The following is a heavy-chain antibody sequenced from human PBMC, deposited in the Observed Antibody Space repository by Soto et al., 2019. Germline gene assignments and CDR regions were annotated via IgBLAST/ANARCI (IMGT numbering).Heavy chain of an antibody. V-gene: IGHV3-48*03. Sequence: GGSLRRSCAASGFTFSGYEMNWVRQAPGKGLEWVSYISSSGSTIYYADSVKGRFTISRDNAKISLYLQMSSLRAEDTAVYYCARLRGNYLWLDYWGQGTLVTVSS. J-gene: IGHJ4*02. CDR1: GFTFSGYE. D-gene: IGHD1-26*01. CDR3: ARLRGNYLWLDY. CDR2: ISSSGSTI.